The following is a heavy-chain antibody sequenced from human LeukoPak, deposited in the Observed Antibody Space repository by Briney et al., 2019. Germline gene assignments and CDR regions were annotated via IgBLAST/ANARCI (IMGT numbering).Heavy chain of an antibody. J-gene: IGHJ4*02. CDR1: GYTFTSYG. Sequence: ASVKVSCKASGYTFTSYGINWVRQAPGQGLEWMGWISAYNGNTNYAQKLQGRVTMTTDTSTSTAYMELRSLRSDDTAVYYCATAGIAAADREFDYWGQGTLVTVSS. CDR2: ISAYNGNT. D-gene: IGHD6-13*01. V-gene: IGHV1-18*01. CDR3: ATAGIAAADREFDY.